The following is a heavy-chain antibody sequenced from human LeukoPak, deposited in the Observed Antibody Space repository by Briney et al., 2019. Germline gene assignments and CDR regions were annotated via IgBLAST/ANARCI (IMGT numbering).Heavy chain of an antibody. CDR3: ARGGDYDPDAFDI. CDR1: GGSFSGYY. D-gene: IGHD4-17*01. J-gene: IGHJ3*02. Sequence: SETLSLTCAVYGGSFSGYYWSWIRQPPGKGLEWIGEINHSGSTNYNPSLKSRVTISVDTSKNQFSLKLGSVTAADTAVYYCARGGDYDPDAFDIWGQGTMVTVSS. V-gene: IGHV4-34*01. CDR2: INHSGST.